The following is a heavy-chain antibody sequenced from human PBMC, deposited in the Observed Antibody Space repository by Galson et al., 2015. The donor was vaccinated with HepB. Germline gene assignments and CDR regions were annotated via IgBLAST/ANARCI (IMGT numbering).Heavy chain of an antibody. Sequence: SVKVSCKASGYTLTSYGISWVRQAPGQGLEWMGWISAYNGNTNYAQKLQGRVTMTTDTSTSTAYMELRSLRSDDTAVYYCARWPARAHVPAGPTKGFDPWGQGTLVTVSS. CDR1: GYTLTSYG. J-gene: IGHJ5*02. D-gene: IGHD2-2*01. CDR3: ARWPARAHVPAGPTKGFDP. CDR2: ISAYNGNT. V-gene: IGHV1-18*01.